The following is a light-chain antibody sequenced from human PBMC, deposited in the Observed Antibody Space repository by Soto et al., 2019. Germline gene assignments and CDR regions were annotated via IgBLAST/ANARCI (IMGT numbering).Light chain of an antibody. CDR1: QRINTSY. CDR2: GAS. CDR3: QQYGRSRT. V-gene: IGKV3-20*01. J-gene: IGKJ1*01. Sequence: EVVLTQSPGTLSLSPGERATLSCRASQRINTSYLAWYQQKPGQAPRLIVSGASIRATGIPDRFSGSGSGTDFTLTISRLEPEDFAVYYCQQYGRSRTFGQGNKVDI.